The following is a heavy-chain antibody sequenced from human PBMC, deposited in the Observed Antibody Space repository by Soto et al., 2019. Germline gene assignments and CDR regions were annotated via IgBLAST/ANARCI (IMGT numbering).Heavy chain of an antibody. CDR1: GFSLSTSGMC. CDR3: ARVPTPVGGQYYYYYGMDV. Sequence: SGPTLVNPTQTLTLTCTFSGFSLSTSGMCVSWIRQPTGKALEWLALIDWDDDKYYSTSLKTRLTISKDTSKNQVVLTMTNMDPVDTATYYCARVPTPVGGQYYYYYGMDVWGQGTTVTVSS. J-gene: IGHJ6*02. V-gene: IGHV2-70*01. D-gene: IGHD3-16*01. CDR2: IDWDDDK.